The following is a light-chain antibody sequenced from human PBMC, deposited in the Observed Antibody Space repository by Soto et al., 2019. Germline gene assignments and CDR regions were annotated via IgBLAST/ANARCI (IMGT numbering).Light chain of an antibody. CDR2: DAS. CDR1: QNINNW. Sequence: DIQMTQSPSSLSASVGDRVTITCRARQNINNWLAWCQQKPGRAPKLLIYDASSLESGVPSRFSGSGSGTEFTLTISSLQPDDFAIYYCQQDNSHFGPGTKVDIK. J-gene: IGKJ3*01. CDR3: QQDNSH. V-gene: IGKV1-5*01.